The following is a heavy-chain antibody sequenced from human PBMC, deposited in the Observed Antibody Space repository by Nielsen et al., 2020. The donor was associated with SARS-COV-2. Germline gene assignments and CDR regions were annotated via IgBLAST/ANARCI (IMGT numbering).Heavy chain of an antibody. D-gene: IGHD6-13*01. Sequence: SVKVSCKASGFTFTSSAVQWVRQARGQRLEWIGWIVVGSGNTNYAQKFQERVTITRDMSTSTAYMELSSLRSEDTAVYYCAAGPLEVAAAGGQYYYYYYGMDVWGQGTTVTVSS. V-gene: IGHV1-58*01. CDR2: IVVGSGNT. J-gene: IGHJ6*02. CDR3: AAGPLEVAAAGGQYYYYYYGMDV. CDR1: GFTFTSSA.